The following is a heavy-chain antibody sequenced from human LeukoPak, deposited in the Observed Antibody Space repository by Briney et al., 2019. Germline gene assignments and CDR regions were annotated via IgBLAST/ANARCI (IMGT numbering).Heavy chain of an antibody. D-gene: IGHD2-2*01. CDR2: INHSGST. J-gene: IGHJ4*02. V-gene: IGHV4-34*01. CDR1: GGSFSGYY. Sequence: SETLSLTCAVYGGSFSGYYWSWIRQPPGKGLEWIGEINHSGSTNYNPSLKSRVTISVDTSKNQFSLKLSSVTAADTAVYYCARGEWGYCSSTSCPYFDYWGQGTLVTVSS. CDR3: ARGEWGYCSSTSCPYFDY.